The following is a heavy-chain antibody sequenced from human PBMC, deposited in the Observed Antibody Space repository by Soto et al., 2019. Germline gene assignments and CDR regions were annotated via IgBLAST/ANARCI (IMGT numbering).Heavy chain of an antibody. V-gene: IGHV3-7*05. J-gene: IGHJ6*02. CDR3: ARENNWNHGRTHINYYYYGMDV. Sequence: GGSLRLSCAASGFTFSSYWMSWVRQAPGKGLEWVANIKQDGSEKYYVDSVKGRFTISRDNAKNSLYLQMNSLRAEDTAAYYCARENNWNHGRTHINYYYYGMDVWGQGTTVTVSS. CDR1: GFTFSSYW. D-gene: IGHD1-20*01. CDR2: IKQDGSEK.